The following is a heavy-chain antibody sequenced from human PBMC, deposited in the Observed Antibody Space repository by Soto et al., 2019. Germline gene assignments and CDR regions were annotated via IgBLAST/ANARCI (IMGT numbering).Heavy chain of an antibody. V-gene: IGHV1-69*02. CDR2: IIPILGIA. CDR1: GGTFSSYT. CDR3: ARRGWYFDL. J-gene: IGHJ2*01. Sequence: QVQLVQSGAEVKKPGSSVKVSCKASGGTFSSYTISCVRQAPGQGLEWMGRIIPILGIANYAQKFQGRVTITADKSTSTAYMALSSLRSEATAVYYCARRGWYFDLWGRVTLVTVSS.